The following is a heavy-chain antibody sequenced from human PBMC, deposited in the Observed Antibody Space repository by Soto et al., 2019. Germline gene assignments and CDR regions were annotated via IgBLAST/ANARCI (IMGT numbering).Heavy chain of an antibody. CDR2: INHSGST. J-gene: IGHJ5*02. V-gene: IGHV4-34*01. Sequence: SETMSLTCAVYGGSFIGYYWSWIRQPPGKGLEWIGEINHSGSTNYNPSLKSRVTISVDTSKNQFSLKLSSVTAADTAVYYCARGLAAAGTERYNWFDPWGQGTLVTVSS. CDR3: ARGLAAAGTERYNWFDP. D-gene: IGHD6-13*01. CDR1: GGSFIGYY.